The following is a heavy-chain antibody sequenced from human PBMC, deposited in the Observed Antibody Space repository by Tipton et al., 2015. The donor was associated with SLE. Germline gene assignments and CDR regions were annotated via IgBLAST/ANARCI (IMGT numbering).Heavy chain of an antibody. D-gene: IGHD5-18*01. Sequence: TLSLTCAVYGGSFSGYYWSWIRQPPGKGLEWIGEINHSGSTNYNPSLKSRVTISVDTSKNQFSLKLSSVTAADTAVYYCARDTRDTGGDFDLWGRGTLVTVSS. CDR2: INHSGST. CDR1: GGSFSGYY. V-gene: IGHV4-34*01. CDR3: ARDTRDTGGDFDL. J-gene: IGHJ2*01.